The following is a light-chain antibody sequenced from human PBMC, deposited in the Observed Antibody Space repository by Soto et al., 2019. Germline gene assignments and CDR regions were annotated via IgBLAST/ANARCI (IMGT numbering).Light chain of an antibody. J-gene: IGLJ2*01. CDR3: AAWDDSLNGPV. CDR2: TNN. Sequence: QSVLTQPPSVSGAPGQRVTISCTGSSSNIGAGYDVHWYQQLPGTAPKLLISTNNQRPAGVPDRFSGSKSGTSASLAISGLQSKDATDYYCAAWDDSLNGPVFGGGTKLTVL. V-gene: IGLV1-40*01. CDR1: SSNIGAGYD.